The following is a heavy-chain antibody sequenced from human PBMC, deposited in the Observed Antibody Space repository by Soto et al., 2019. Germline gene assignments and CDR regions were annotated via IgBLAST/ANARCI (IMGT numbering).Heavy chain of an antibody. V-gene: IGHV3-30-3*01. J-gene: IGHJ4*02. Sequence: GGSLRLSCAASGFTFSSYATHWVRQAPGKGLEWVAVISYDGSNKYYADSVKGRFTISRDNSKNTLYLQMNSLRAEDTAVYYCAKGMVRGPNYFDYWGQGTLVTVSS. D-gene: IGHD3-10*01. CDR2: ISYDGSNK. CDR3: AKGMVRGPNYFDY. CDR1: GFTFSSYA.